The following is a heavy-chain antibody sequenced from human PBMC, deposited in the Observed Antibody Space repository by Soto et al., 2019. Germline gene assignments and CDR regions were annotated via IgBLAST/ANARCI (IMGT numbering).Heavy chain of an antibody. J-gene: IGHJ4*02. CDR3: ARLQWLRSAFDY. CDR1: GGSISSYY. Sequence: SETLSLTCTVSGGSISSYYWSWIRQPPGKGLEWIGYIYYSGSTNYNPSLKSRVTISVDTSKNQFSLKLSSVTAADTAVYYCARLQWLRSAFDYWGQGTLVTXSS. D-gene: IGHD5-12*01. V-gene: IGHV4-59*08. CDR2: IYYSGST.